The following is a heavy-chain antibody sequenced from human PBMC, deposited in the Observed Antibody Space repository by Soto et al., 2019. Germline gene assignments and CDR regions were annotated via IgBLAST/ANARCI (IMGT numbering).Heavy chain of an antibody. D-gene: IGHD6-13*01. CDR1: GFTFSSYG. V-gene: IGHV3-33*01. CDR3: ARWGIAACDY. Sequence: QVQLVESGGGVVQPGRSLRLSCAASGFTFSSYGRHWVRQAPGKGLEWVAVIWYDGSNKYYADSVKGRFTISRDNSKNTLYLQMNSLRAEDTAVYYCARWGIAACDYWGQGTLVTVSS. J-gene: IGHJ4*02. CDR2: IWYDGSNK.